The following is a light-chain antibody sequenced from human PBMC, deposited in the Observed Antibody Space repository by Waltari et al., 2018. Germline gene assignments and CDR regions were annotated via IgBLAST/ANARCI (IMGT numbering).Light chain of an antibody. CDR3: AAWDDSLSGPV. CDR2: RHN. V-gene: IGLV1-47*01. CDR1: SSNIGSNY. Sequence: QSEVTQPPSASGTPGQRVTISCSGSSSNIGSNYVYWFQQLPGTAPKLLIYRHNQRPSGVPDRFSGSKSGTSASLAISGLRSEDEADYYCAAWDDSLSGPVFGGGTKLTVL. J-gene: IGLJ2*01.